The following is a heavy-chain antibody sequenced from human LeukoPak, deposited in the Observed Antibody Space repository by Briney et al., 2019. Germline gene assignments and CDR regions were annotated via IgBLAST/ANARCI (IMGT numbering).Heavy chain of an antibody. CDR1: GYTFTSYD. V-gene: IGHV1-8*01. Sequence: ASVKVSCKASGYTFTSYDINWVRQATGQGLEWMGWMNPNSGNTGYAQKFQGRVTMTRNTSISTAYMELSSLRSEDTAVYYCARDAAYCSSTSCYTGSWFDPWGQGTLVTVSS. D-gene: IGHD2-2*02. CDR2: MNPNSGNT. J-gene: IGHJ5*02. CDR3: ARDAAYCSSTSCYTGSWFDP.